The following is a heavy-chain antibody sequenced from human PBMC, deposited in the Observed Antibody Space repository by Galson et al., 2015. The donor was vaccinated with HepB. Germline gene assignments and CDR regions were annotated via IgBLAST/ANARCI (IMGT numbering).Heavy chain of an antibody. CDR2: ISYDGSNK. V-gene: IGHV3-30*04. Sequence: SLRLSCAASGFTFSSYAMHWVRQAPGKGLEWVAVISYDGSNKYYADSVKGRFTISRDNSKNTLYLQMNSLRAEDTAVYYCARDPYDSSGYPSSYFDYWGQGTLVTVSS. CDR1: GFTFSSYA. D-gene: IGHD3-22*01. CDR3: ARDPYDSSGYPSSYFDY. J-gene: IGHJ4*02.